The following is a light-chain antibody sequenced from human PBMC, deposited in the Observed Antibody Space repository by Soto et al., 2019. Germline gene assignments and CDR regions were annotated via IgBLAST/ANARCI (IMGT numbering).Light chain of an antibody. V-gene: IGLV2-14*03. CDR3: SSHTSSSTHVV. CDR2: DVN. J-gene: IGLJ2*01. Sequence: QSALTQPASVSGSPGQSITISCTGTSSDIGGYNYVSWYQQHPGKAPKLMIYDVNNRPSGVSNRFSGSKSGNTASLTISGLQAVDEADYYCSSHTSSSTHVVFGGGTKVTVL. CDR1: SSDIGGYNY.